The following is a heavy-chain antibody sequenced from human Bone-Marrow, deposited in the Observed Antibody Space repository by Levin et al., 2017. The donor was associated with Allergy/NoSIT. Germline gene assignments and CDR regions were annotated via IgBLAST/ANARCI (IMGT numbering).Heavy chain of an antibody. D-gene: IGHD4-17*01. Sequence: SQTLSLTCTVSGGSISSGDYYWSWIRQPPGKGLEWIGYIYYSGSTYYNPSLKSRVTISVDTSKNQFSLKLSSVTAADTAVYYCLTVTTPPYYYGMDVWGQGTTVTVSS. CDR3: LTVTTPPYYYGMDV. CDR1: GGSISSGDYY. V-gene: IGHV4-30-4*01. CDR2: IYYSGST. J-gene: IGHJ6*02.